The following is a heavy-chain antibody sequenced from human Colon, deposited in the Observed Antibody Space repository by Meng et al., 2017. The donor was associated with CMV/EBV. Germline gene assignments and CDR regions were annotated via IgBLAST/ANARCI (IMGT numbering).Heavy chain of an antibody. J-gene: IGHJ5*02. CDR3: AKHVAGPNKGWFDP. CDR1: GFTFTTFW. CDR2: VYSSATST. V-gene: IGHV3-23*03. D-gene: IGHD4/OR15-4a*01. Sequence: GGSLRLSCAASGFTFTTFWMTWVRQAPGKGLEWVSMVYSSATSTFYADSVRGRFTISRDNSKNTVYLQMNNLRAEDTALYYCAKHVAGPNKGWFDPWGQGTLVTVSS.